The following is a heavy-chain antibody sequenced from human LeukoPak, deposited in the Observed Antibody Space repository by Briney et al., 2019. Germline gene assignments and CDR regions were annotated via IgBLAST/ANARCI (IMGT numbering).Heavy chain of an antibody. Sequence: ASVKVSCKASGYTFTGYFMHWVRQAPGQGLEWMGWTHPSTGNPTYAQGFTGRFVFSLDTSVSTTYLQISSLKAEDTAVYYCARAFQSLGGLSLPDYWGQGTLVTVSS. V-gene: IGHV7-4-1*02. CDR3: ARAFQSLGGLSLPDY. CDR2: THPSTGNP. CDR1: GYTFTGYF. D-gene: IGHD3-16*02. J-gene: IGHJ4*02.